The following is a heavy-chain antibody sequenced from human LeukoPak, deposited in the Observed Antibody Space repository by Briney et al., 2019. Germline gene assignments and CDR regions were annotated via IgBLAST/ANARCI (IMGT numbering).Heavy chain of an antibody. CDR2: IYHSGST. CDR1: GYSISSGYY. CDR3: ARQVVEMATISAFDI. J-gene: IGHJ3*02. D-gene: IGHD5-24*01. Sequence: SETLSLTCAVSGYSISSGYYWGWIRQPPGKGLEWIGSIYHSGSTYYNPSLKSRVTISVDTPKNQFSLKLSSVTAADTAVYYCARQVVEMATISAFDIWGQGTMVTVSS. V-gene: IGHV4-38-2*01.